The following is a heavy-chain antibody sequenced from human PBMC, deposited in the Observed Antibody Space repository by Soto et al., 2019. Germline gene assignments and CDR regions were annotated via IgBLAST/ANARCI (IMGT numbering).Heavy chain of an antibody. CDR3: ARLVGNSWLDH. D-gene: IGHD6-6*01. CDR1: GDSVSSNDAV. V-gene: IGHV6-1*01. Sequence: QVQLQQSGPGLVKPSQILSLTCAISGDSVSSNDAVWNWIRQSPSRGLEWLGRTYSRSIWQTEYAVSVKGRMTINPDASKNQFSLQLNSVTPEDTAMYYCARLVGNSWLDHWGQGTLVTVSA. CDR2: TYSRSIWQT. J-gene: IGHJ5*02.